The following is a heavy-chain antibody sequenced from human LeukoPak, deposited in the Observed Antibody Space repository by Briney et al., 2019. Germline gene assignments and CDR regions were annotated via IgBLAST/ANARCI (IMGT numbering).Heavy chain of an antibody. CDR2: ISTSGSTK. CDR1: GFTFSSYE. V-gene: IGHV3-48*03. Sequence: RSGGSLRLSCAASGFTFSSYEMNWVRQAPGKGLEWVSYISTSGSTKYYADSVKGRFTISRDNAKNSLYLQMNSLRAEDTAVYYCARRAGAYSHPYDYWGQGTLVTVSS. J-gene: IGHJ4*02. CDR3: ARRAGAYSHPYDY. D-gene: IGHD4/OR15-4a*01.